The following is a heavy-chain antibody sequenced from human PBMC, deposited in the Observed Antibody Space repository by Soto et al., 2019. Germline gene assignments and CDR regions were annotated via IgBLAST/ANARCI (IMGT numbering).Heavy chain of an antibody. Sequence: AETLSLTCTVSGRTFSINADFWYLAWIRQPPGKGLEWIGSIDNGANTYYNPPLKSRVIISADPSKNQFSLSLNYVTAADTAVYYCVKRSXLVATTWGQGIXVXV. CDR1: GRTFSINADF. CDR3: VKRSXLVATT. D-gene: IGHD5-12*01. V-gene: IGHV4-39*01. CDR2: IDNGANT. J-gene: IGHJ4*02.